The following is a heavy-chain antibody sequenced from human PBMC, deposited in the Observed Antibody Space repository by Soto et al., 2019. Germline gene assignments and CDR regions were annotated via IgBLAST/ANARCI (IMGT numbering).Heavy chain of an antibody. CDR2: VKNDGTIT. J-gene: IGHJ5*02. CDR3: VRSDGFDP. Sequence: EVQLVESGGGLVQPGGSLRLSCAASGFSISHYWMSWVRQAPGKGLVWVSRVKNDGTITTYADFAKGRFIISRDNTKNTLYLQLNSLRVEDTAMYPCVRSDGFDPWGHGTLVTVSS. V-gene: IGHV3-74*03. CDR1: GFSISHYW.